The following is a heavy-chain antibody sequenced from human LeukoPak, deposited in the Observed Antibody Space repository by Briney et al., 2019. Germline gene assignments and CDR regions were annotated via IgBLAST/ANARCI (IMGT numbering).Heavy chain of an antibody. V-gene: IGHV4-4*02. J-gene: IGHJ4*02. Sequence: SETLSLTCAVSGGSISSSNWWSWVRQPPGKGLEWIGEIYHSGSTNYNPSLKSRVTISVDESKNQFSLKLSSVTAADTAVYYCARRMEYYYGNSGYYFDYWGQGALVTVSS. CDR3: ARRMEYYYGNSGYYFDY. D-gene: IGHD3-22*01. CDR1: GGSISSSNW. CDR2: IYHSGST.